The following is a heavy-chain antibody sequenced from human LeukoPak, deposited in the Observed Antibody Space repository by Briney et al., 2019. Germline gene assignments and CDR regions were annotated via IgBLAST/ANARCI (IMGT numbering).Heavy chain of an antibody. D-gene: IGHD5-24*01. J-gene: IGHJ4*02. V-gene: IGHV3-74*01. Sequence: PGGSLRLSCAVSGFTFSSYWMDWVRQAPGKGLVWVSRISSDGSNTAYADSVKGRFTISRDNARNTLFLQMSSLRAEDTAVYYCAKRGDGGSWDDYWRQGSLVIVSS. CDR1: GFTFSSYW. CDR2: ISSDGSNT. CDR3: AKRGDGGSWDDY.